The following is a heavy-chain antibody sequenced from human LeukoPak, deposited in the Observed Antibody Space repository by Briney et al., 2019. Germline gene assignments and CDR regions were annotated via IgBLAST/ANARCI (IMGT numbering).Heavy chain of an antibody. CDR2: ISVSGGT. CDR3: AKDCSTTSCYLFDC. CDR1: GFTFSSYA. J-gene: IGHJ4*02. D-gene: IGHD2-2*01. V-gene: IGHV3-23*01. Sequence: PGESLRLSCAASGFTFSSYAMSWVRQSPAEGLEWVSTISVSGGTYYADSVKGRLTISRDNSKNTLYLQMNSLRAEDTAVYYCAKDCSTTSCYLFDCWGQGTLVTVSS.